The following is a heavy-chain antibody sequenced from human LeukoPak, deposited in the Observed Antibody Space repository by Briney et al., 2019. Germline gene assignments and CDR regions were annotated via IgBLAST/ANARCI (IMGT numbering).Heavy chain of an antibody. CDR1: GGSIRSYY. J-gene: IGHJ6*03. D-gene: IGHD4-11*01. V-gene: IGHV4-59*01. Sequence: ETLCHTPIVSGGSIRSYYWCWSRQHPGKRLEWIGYIYYSGSTNYNTSLKSRVTISVDTSKNQFSLKLSSVTAADTAVYYCARSDYSNYYYYMDVWGKGTTVTVSS. CDR2: IYYSGST. CDR3: ARSDYSNYYYYMDV.